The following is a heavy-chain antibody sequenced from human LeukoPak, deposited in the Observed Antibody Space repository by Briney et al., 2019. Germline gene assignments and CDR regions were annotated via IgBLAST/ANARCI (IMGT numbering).Heavy chain of an antibody. CDR2: IYPGDSDT. Sequence: GGPLQISFKGSGYDFTSSWIGWVRQMPGKGLEWMGIIYPGDSDTRYSPSFQGQVSISADKSISTAYLQWSSLNTSDTAMYYCARYTHHYYFDYWGQGTLVTVSS. D-gene: IGHD1-1*01. V-gene: IGHV5-51*01. J-gene: IGHJ4*02. CDR3: ARYTHHYYFDY. CDR1: GYDFTSSW.